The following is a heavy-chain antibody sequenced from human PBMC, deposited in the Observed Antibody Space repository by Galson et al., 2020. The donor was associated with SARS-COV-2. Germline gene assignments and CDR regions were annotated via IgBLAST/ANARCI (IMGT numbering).Heavy chain of an antibody. CDR1: GFTFSNYW. D-gene: IGHD3-3*01. V-gene: IGHV3-7*05. J-gene: IGHJ6*02. CDR2: IKQDGSEK. Sequence: GGSLRLSCAASGFTFSNYWMTWVRQAPGKGLEWVANIKQDGSEKYYVDSVRGRFTISRDNAKNSLYLQMNSLRAEDTAVYYCARSYYDFWSNYGMDVWGQGTTVTVSS. CDR3: ARSYYDFWSNYGMDV.